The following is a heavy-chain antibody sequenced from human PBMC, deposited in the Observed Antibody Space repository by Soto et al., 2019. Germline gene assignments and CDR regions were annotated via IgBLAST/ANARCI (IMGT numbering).Heavy chain of an antibody. D-gene: IGHD3-3*01. J-gene: IGHJ4*02. CDR3: AKDHIGLPGYYAPGYMDY. V-gene: IGHV3-23*01. CDR1: GFTFSSYA. Sequence: GGSLRLSCAASGFTFSSYAMSWVRQAPGKGLEWVSAISGSGGSTYYADYVKGRFTISRDNSKNTLYLQMNSMRAEDTTVYYCAKDHIGLPGYYAPGYMDYWGQGTLVTVSS. CDR2: ISGSGGST.